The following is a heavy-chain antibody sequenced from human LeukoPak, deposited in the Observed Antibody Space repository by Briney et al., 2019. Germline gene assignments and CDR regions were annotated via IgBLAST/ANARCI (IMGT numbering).Heavy chain of an antibody. J-gene: IGHJ4*02. V-gene: IGHV1-69*13. CDR1: GGGFSICA. Sequence: ASVKLSFNASGGGFSICAISWVRQGPGQGPGWMGGIIPSFGTASCAQKFQGRVTITADEATSTAYMYLTRLRSQDAAVYYCARVPTVIRKSYFDYWGQGTLVTVSS. CDR3: ARVPTVIRKSYFDY. D-gene: IGHD4-11*01. CDR2: IIPSFGTA.